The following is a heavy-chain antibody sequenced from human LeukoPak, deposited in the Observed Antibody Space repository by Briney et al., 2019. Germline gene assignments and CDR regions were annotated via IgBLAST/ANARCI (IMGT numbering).Heavy chain of an antibody. CDR2: IIPIFGTA. CDR3: ARDIMHYGDPDAFDI. D-gene: IGHD2-21*02. Sequence: ASVKLSCKASGGTFSIYAISWVRQAPGQGLEWMGGIIPIFGTANYAQKFQGRVTITADESTSTAYMELSSLRSEDTAVYYCARDIMHYGDPDAFDIWGQGTMVTVSS. CDR1: GGTFSIYA. V-gene: IGHV1-69*01. J-gene: IGHJ3*02.